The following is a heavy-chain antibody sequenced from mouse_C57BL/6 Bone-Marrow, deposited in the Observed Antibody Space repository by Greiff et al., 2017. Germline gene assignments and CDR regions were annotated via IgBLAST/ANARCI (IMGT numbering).Heavy chain of an antibody. CDR2: INPNYGTT. Sequence: VQLKQSGPELVKPGASVKISCKASGYSFTDYNMNWVKQSNGKSLEWIGVINPNYGTTSYNQKFKGKATLTVDKASSTAYMQLNSLTSEDSAVYYCARGYEYDYAMDYWGQGTSVTVSS. CDR3: ARGYEYDYAMDY. CDR1: GYSFTDYN. D-gene: IGHD2-4*01. J-gene: IGHJ4*01. V-gene: IGHV1-39*01.